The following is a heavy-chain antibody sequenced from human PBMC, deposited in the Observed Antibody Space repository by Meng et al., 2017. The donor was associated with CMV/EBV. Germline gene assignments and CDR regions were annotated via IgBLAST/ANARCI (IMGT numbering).Heavy chain of an antibody. CDR3: ARYLSGGAALLRY. D-gene: IGHD2-15*01. CDR1: GYSFTSYW. Sequence: VSCKGSGYSFTSYWIGWVRQMPGKGLEWMGSIHPSDSGTRYNPSFQGQVSISADRSSSTAYLQWRSLKVSDTAMYYCARYLSGGAALLRYWGQGTLVTVSS. CDR2: IHPSDSGT. V-gene: IGHV5-51*01. J-gene: IGHJ4*02.